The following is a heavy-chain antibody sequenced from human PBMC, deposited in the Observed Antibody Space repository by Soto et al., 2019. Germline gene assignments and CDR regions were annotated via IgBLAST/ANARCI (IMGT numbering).Heavy chain of an antibody. CDR2: IIPILGIA. J-gene: IGHJ3*02. V-gene: IGHV1-69*04. D-gene: IGHD5-18*01. CDR1: GGTFSSYA. Sequence: ASVKVSCKASGGTFSSYAISWVRQAPGQGLEWMGRIIPILGIANYAQKFQGRVTITADKSTSTAYMELSSLRSEDTAVYYCASGRPLGYSYGLRGNDAFDIWGQGTMVTVSS. CDR3: ASGRPLGYSYGLRGNDAFDI.